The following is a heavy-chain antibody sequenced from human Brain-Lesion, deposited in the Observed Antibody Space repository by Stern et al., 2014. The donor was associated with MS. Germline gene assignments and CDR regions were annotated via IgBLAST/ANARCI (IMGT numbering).Heavy chain of an antibody. CDR1: GGTFGTYP. CDR2: IIPIFGSP. Sequence: QVQLVQSGPEVKKPGSSVQVPCKASGGTFGTYPITWLRQAPGQGLEWLGRIIPIFGSPNYAQKFQGRVTITADRSTTTVYMKLSSLKSDDAAVYYCAKDGPALVTNWFDPWGRGTLVTVSS. CDR3: AKDGPALVTNWFDP. J-gene: IGHJ5*02. V-gene: IGHV1-69*06. D-gene: IGHD5-18*01.